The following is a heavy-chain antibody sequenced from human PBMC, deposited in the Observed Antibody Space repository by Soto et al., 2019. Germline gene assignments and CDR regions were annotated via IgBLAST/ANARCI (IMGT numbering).Heavy chain of an antibody. J-gene: IGHJ5*02. Sequence: SVKVSCKASGGTFSSYAISWVRQAPGQGLEWMGGIIPIFGTANYAQKFQGRVTITADKSTSTAYMELSSLRSEDTAVYYCASVDTAALYNWFDPWGQGTLVTVS. V-gene: IGHV1-69*06. D-gene: IGHD5-18*01. CDR1: GGTFSSYA. CDR2: IIPIFGTA. CDR3: ASVDTAALYNWFDP.